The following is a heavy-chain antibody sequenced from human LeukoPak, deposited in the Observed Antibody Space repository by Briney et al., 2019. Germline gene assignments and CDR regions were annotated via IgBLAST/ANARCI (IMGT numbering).Heavy chain of an antibody. D-gene: IGHD2-8*01. J-gene: IGHJ4*02. V-gene: IGHV4-61*05. CDR2: IYYSGST. CDR1: GGSISSSSYY. Sequence: SETLSLTCTVSGGSISSSSYYWGWIRQPPGKGLEWIGYIYYSGSTNYNPSLKSRVTISVDTSKNQFSLKLSSVTAADTAVYYCARRYCTNGVCYLDYWGQGTLVTVSS. CDR3: ARRYCTNGVCYLDY.